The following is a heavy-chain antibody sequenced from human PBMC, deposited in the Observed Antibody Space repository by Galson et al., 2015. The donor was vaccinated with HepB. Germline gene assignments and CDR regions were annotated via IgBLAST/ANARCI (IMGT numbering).Heavy chain of an antibody. Sequence: SETLSLTCAVSGDSISNDRWWSWVRQPPGEGLEWIGEAYYSGGTNYRPSLKSRVTISVDKSKNQFSLKLTSVTAADTAVYHCARAKEGRGYFDYWGQGTLVTVSS. CDR3: ARAKEGRGYFDY. J-gene: IGHJ4*02. CDR1: GDSISNDRW. D-gene: IGHD3-10*01. CDR2: AYYSGGT. V-gene: IGHV4-4*02.